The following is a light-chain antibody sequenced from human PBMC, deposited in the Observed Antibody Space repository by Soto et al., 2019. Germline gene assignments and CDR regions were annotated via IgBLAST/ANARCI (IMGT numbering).Light chain of an antibody. CDR3: QSYGRSKGV. CDR2: EDN. Sequence: NFMLPQPHSVSESPGETVTIFCTRSSGSIAINYVQCYQQRQVSAATTVIYEDNQRPSVVPDRFSGSIDSSSNSASLTISGLKSEDEDDYYCQSYGRSKGVFGSGTQLTVL. CDR1: SGSIAINY. V-gene: IGLV6-57*03. J-gene: IGLJ6*01.